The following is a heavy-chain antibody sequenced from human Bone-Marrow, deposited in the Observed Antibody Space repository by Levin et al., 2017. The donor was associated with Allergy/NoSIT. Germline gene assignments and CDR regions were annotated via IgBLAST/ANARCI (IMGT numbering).Heavy chain of an antibody. CDR3: ARHGRLFGDGIDS. J-gene: IGHJ4*02. Sequence: ASVKVSCDTSGFTFTGYWIHWVRQAPGQGPEWVGWINPSNGATNYAQKFQGRVAITRDTSTTAVYLEIYSLASDDTAVFFCARHGRLFGDGIDSWGQGTLVTVSS. V-gene: IGHV1-2*02. CDR1: GFTFTGYW. CDR2: INPSNGAT. D-gene: IGHD5-24*01.